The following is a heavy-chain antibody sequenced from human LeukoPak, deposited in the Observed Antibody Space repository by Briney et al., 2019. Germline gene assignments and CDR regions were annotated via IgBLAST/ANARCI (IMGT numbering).Heavy chain of an antibody. CDR3: AREISGSYESNWFDP. V-gene: IGHV3-48*02. J-gene: IGHJ5*02. CDR1: GFTFSSYS. CDR2: ISSSSSTI. D-gene: IGHD1-26*01. Sequence: LPGGSLRLSCAASGFTFSSYSMNWVRQAPGKGLEWVSYISSSSSTIYYADSVKGRFTISRDNAKNSLYLQMNSLRDEDTAVYYCAREISGSYESNWFDPWGQGTLVTVSS.